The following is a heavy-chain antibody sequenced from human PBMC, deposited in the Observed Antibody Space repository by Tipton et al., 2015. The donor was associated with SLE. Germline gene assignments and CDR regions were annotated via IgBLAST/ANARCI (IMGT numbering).Heavy chain of an antibody. V-gene: IGHV4-59*01. CDR2: IYYSGSN. Sequence: TLSLTCTVSGGSISSYYWSWIRQPPGKGLEWIGYIYYSGSNNYNPSLKSRVTISVDTSKNQFSLKLSSVTAADTAVYYCARLYCSGGSCYSHYYYGMDVWGQGTTVTVSS. CDR1: GGSISSYY. D-gene: IGHD2-15*01. CDR3: ARLYCSGGSCYSHYYYGMDV. J-gene: IGHJ6*02.